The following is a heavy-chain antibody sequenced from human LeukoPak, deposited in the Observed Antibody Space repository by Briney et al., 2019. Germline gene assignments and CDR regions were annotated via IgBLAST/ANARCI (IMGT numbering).Heavy chain of an antibody. V-gene: IGHV3-48*04. CDR1: GFTFSSFN. J-gene: IGHJ4*02. CDR3: ARDSYYDTYYFDY. Sequence: GGSLRLSCAASGFTFSSFNMNWVRQAPGKGLEWVSYISSSGSTIYYADSVKGRFTISRDNAKNSLYLQMNSLRAEDTAVYYCARDSYYDTYYFDYWGQGTLVTVSS. CDR2: ISSSGSTI. D-gene: IGHD3-22*01.